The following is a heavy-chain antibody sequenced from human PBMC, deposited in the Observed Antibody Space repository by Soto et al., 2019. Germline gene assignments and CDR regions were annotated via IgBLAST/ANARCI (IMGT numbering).Heavy chain of an antibody. CDR2: ISYDGSNK. CDR1: GFTFSSYG. Sequence: GGSLRLSCAASGFTFSSYGMHWVRQAPGKGLEWVAVISYDGSNKYYADSVKGRFTISRDNSKNTLYLQMNSLRAEDTAVYYCAKDLDYYDSSGYDYWGQGTLVTVSS. V-gene: IGHV3-30*18. J-gene: IGHJ4*02. CDR3: AKDLDYYDSSGYDY. D-gene: IGHD3-22*01.